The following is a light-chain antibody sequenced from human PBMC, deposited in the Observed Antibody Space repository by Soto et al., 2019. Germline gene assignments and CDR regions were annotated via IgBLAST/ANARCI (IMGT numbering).Light chain of an antibody. CDR3: QVWDNTSNHAV. CDR2: NDS. CDR1: NIGTKA. V-gene: IGLV3-21*04. J-gene: IGLJ1*01. Sequence: VLTQPPSVSVAPGKTASITCGGHNIGTKAVHWYQQKPGQAPVVVIYNDSDRPSGIPERFSGSNSGNTATLTISRVEAGDEADFYCQVWDNTSNHAVFGTGTKLTVL.